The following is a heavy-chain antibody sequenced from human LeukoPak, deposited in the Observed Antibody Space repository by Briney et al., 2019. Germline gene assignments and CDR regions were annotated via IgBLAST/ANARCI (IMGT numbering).Heavy chain of an antibody. D-gene: IGHD4-17*01. CDR3: AREATVTTRRSDYYYYYMDV. Sequence: GGSLRLSCAASGFTFSSYSMNWVRQAPGKGLEWVSHISSSSSTIYYADSVKGRFTISRDNAKNSLYLQMNSLRAEDTAVYYCAREATVTTRRSDYYYYYMDVWGKGTTVTISS. CDR2: ISSSSSTI. CDR1: GFTFSSYS. V-gene: IGHV3-48*01. J-gene: IGHJ6*03.